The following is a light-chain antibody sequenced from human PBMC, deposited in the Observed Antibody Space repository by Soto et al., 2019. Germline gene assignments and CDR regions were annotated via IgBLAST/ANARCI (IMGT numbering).Light chain of an antibody. V-gene: IGKV3-20*01. CDR3: QQYGSSPVT. CDR1: QSVSSNY. J-gene: IGKJ1*01. Sequence: DIVLTQSPGTLSLSPGERATLYCRASQSVSSNYLAWYQQKPGQAPRLLIYGASSRPTGIPDRFNGSGSGTDFTLNISRLEPEDFAVYYRQQYGSSPVTFGQGTKVDI. CDR2: GAS.